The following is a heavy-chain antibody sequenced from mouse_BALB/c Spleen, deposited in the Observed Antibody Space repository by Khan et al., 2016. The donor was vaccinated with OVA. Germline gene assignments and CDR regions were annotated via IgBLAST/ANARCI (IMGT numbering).Heavy chain of an antibody. CDR1: GFSLTGYG. J-gene: IGHJ3*01. V-gene: IGHV2-6-7*01. Sequence: QVQLKESGPGLVAPSQSLSITCTVSGFSLTGYGVNWVRQPPGKGLEWLGMIWGDGSTDYNSVLKSRLSISKDNSKSQVFLKMNSLQTDDTARYXCARDLSYIHRGCAYWGQGTLVTVSA. D-gene: IGHD1-1*01. CDR3: ARDLSYIHRGCAY. CDR2: IWGDGST.